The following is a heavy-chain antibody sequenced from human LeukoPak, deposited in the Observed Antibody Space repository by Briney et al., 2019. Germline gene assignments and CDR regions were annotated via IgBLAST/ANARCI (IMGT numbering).Heavy chain of an antibody. D-gene: IGHD2-2*01. Sequence: SETLSLTCTVSRGSISSYYWSWIREPPGKGLEWIGYMYYSGNTNYNPSLKSRVTISVDTSKNQFSLKLSSVTAADTAVYYCARHLGYCSTISCYPWFDPWGQGTLVTVSS. J-gene: IGHJ5*02. V-gene: IGHV4-59*08. CDR2: MYYSGNT. CDR1: RGSISSYY. CDR3: ARHLGYCSTISCYPWFDP.